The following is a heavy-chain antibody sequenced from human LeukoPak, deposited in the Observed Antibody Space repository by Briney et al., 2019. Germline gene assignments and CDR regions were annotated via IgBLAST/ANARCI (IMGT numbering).Heavy chain of an antibody. V-gene: IGHV1-18*01. D-gene: IGHD6-19*01. Sequence: ASVKVSCKASGYTFTSYGISWVRQAPGQGLEWMGWISAYNGNTNYAQKFQGRVTMTTDTSTSTAYMELRSLRSDDTAVYYCARDRAGHSSGWFDYWGQGTLVTVSS. CDR2: ISAYNGNT. CDR1: GYTFTSYG. J-gene: IGHJ4*02. CDR3: ARDRAGHSSGWFDY.